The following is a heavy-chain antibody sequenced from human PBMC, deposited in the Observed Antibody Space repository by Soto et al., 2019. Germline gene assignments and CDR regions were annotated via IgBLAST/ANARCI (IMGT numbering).Heavy chain of an antibody. V-gene: IGHV3-9*01. D-gene: IGHD2-2*01. CDR3: AKAQGYCSSTNCYAAFDQ. CDR2: INWNSGTI. Sequence: EVQLVESGGGLVQPGRSLRLSCAASGYSFNDYAMHWVRQDPRKGLQWVSGINWNSGTIAYAYSVKGRFTVSRDNAKNSRFLQMNSLRPEDTVLYYCAKAQGYCSSTNCYAAFDQWGQGTVVTVSS. J-gene: IGHJ4*02. CDR1: GYSFNDYA.